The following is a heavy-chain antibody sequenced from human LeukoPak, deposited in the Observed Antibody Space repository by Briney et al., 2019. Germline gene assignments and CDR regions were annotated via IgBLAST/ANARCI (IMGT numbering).Heavy chain of an antibody. CDR1: GGSISSYY. J-gene: IGHJ5*01. V-gene: IGHV4-4*07. CDR2: IYTSGGT. D-gene: IGHD5-18*01. Sequence: SETLSLTCTVSGGSISSYYWSWIRQPAGKGLEWIGRIYTSGGTNYNPSLKSRVTISVDKSKNQFSLKLSSVTAADTAVYYCARDLSGYTYGYDSWGQGTLVTVSS. CDR3: ARDLSGYTYGYDS.